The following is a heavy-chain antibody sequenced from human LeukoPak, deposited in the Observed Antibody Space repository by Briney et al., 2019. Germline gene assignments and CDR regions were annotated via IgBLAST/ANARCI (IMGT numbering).Heavy chain of an antibody. D-gene: IGHD5-18*01. V-gene: IGHV4-39*07. CDR3: ARDSDVDTAMVFLWRGTGFPSHDAFDI. CDR1: GGSISSSSYY. CDR2: IYYSGST. J-gene: IGHJ3*02. Sequence: PSETLSLTCTVSGGSISSSSYYWGWIRQPPGKGLEWIGSIYYSGSTYYNPSLKSRVTISVDTSKNQFSLKLSSVTAADTAVYYCARDSDVDTAMVFLWRGTGFPSHDAFDIWGQGTMVTVSS.